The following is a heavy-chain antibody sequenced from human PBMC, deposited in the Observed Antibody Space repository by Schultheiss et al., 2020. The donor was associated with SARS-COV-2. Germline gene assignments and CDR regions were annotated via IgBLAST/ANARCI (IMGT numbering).Heavy chain of an antibody. CDR3: ARDQDSNVGADYYYGMDV. D-gene: IGHD4-11*01. Sequence: ASVKVSCKASGYTFTGYYMHWVRQAPGQGLEWMGWINPNSGGTNYAQKFQGRVTMTRDTSISTAYMELSSLRSEDTAVYYCARDQDSNVGADYYYGMDVWGQGTTVTVSS. V-gene: IGHV1-2*02. J-gene: IGHJ6*02. CDR2: INPNSGGT. CDR1: GYTFTGYY.